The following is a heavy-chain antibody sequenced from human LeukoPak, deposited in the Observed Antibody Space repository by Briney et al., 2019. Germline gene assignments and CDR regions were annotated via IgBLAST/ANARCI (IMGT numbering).Heavy chain of an antibody. CDR1: GYTFTSYA. CDR2: INPNSGGT. CDR3: ARGRVVGATIDY. J-gene: IGHJ4*02. Sequence: ASVKVSCKASGYTFTSYAMHWVRQAPGQGLEWMGWINPNSGGTNYAQKFQGRVTMTRDTSISTAYMELSRLRSDDTAVYYCARGRVVGATIDYWGQGTLVTVSS. D-gene: IGHD1-26*01. V-gene: IGHV1-2*02.